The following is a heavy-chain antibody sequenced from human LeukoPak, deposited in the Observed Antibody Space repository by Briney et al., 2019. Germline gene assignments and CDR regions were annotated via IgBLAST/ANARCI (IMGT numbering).Heavy chain of an antibody. CDR1: GGSISSYY. CDR3: AREGGDPRWLDP. J-gene: IGHJ5*02. Sequence: SETLSLTCTVSGGSISSYYWTWIRQSAGKGLEWIGRINTSGSTNYNPSLRSRVTMSVNTSKNQFSLNLTSVTAADTAVYSCAREGGDPRWLDPWGPGTLVTVSS. V-gene: IGHV4-4*07. D-gene: IGHD6-25*01. CDR2: INTSGST.